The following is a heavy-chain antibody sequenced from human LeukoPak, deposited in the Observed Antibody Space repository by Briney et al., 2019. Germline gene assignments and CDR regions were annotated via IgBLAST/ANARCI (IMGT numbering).Heavy chain of an antibody. J-gene: IGHJ4*02. CDR2: IYSGGST. Sequence: WGSLRLSCAASGFTVSSNYMSWVRQAPGKGLEWVSVIYSGGSTYYADPVKGRFTISRDNSKNTLYLQMNSLRAEDTAVYYCARELWFGEPFDYWGQGTLVTVSS. V-gene: IGHV3-53*01. CDR3: ARELWFGEPFDY. D-gene: IGHD3-10*01. CDR1: GFTVSSNY.